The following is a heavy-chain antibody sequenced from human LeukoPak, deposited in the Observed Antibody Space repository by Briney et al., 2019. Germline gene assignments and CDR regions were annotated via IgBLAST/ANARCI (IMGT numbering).Heavy chain of an antibody. V-gene: IGHV3-9*01. CDR1: GFTFDDYA. CDR2: ISWNSGSI. J-gene: IGHJ4*02. CDR3: AKALSWELLDYFDY. D-gene: IGHD1-26*01. Sequence: GRSLRLSCAASGFTFDDYAMHWVRQAPGKGLEWVSGISWNSGSIGYADSVKGRFTISRDNAKNSLYLQMNSLRAEDTALYYCAKALSWELLDYFDYWGQGTLVTVSS.